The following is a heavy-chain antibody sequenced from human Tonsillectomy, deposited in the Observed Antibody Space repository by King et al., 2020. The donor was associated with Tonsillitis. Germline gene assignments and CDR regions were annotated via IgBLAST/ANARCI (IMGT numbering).Heavy chain of an antibody. J-gene: IGHJ4*02. CDR1: GGSFSGYY. D-gene: IGHD3-16*01. V-gene: IGHV4-34*01. CDR3: ARGVGIGDDY. CDR2: INHSGST. Sequence: VQLQQWGAGLLKPSETLSLTCAVYGGSFSGYYWSWIRQPPGKGLEWIGEINHSGSTNFNPSLKSRVTISVDTSKNQFSLKRSSVTAADTAVYYCARGVGIGDDYWGQGTLVTVSS.